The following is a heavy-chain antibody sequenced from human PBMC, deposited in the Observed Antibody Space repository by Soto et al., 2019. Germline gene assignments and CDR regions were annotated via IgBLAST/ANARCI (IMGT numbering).Heavy chain of an antibody. Sequence: GSVEIAGAASELTFSRYSMNWVGQAPGKGLEWVSYISSSSSTIYYEDSVKGRFTISRDNAKNSLYLQMNSLTDEDTAVYYCARDLRFGFCISTIFHITYKGMDVSGQGTMVTGSS. CDR3: ARDLRFGFCISTIFHITYKGMDV. CDR2: ISSSSSTI. CDR1: ELTFSRYS. V-gene: IGHV3-48*02. D-gene: IGHD2-2*01. J-gene: IGHJ6*02.